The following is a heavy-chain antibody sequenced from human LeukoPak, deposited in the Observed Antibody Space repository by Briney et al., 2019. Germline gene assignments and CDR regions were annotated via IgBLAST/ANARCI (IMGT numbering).Heavy chain of an antibody. CDR2: INSDGGTR. D-gene: IGHD3-9*01. CDR3: ARVPVLYYDILTGYSFDY. J-gene: IGHJ4*02. Sequence: GGSLRLSCAASGLTFSNYWMHWVRQAPGKGLVWVSRINSDGGTRNYADSVKGRFTISRDNAKNTLYLQMNSLRAEDTAVYYCARVPVLYYDILTGYSFDYWGQGTLVTVSS. V-gene: IGHV3-74*01. CDR1: GLTFSNYW.